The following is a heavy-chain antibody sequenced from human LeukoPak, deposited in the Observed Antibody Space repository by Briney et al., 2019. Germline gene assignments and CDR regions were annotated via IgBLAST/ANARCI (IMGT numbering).Heavy chain of an antibody. J-gene: IGHJ6*02. CDR2: IYHSGST. CDR3: ARAMRMTTVTTNYYYGMDV. V-gene: IGHV4-39*07. CDR1: GGSINNGSYY. D-gene: IGHD4-17*01. Sequence: SSETLSLTCTVSGGSINNGSYYWSWIRQPPGKGPEWIGLIYHSGSTYYNPSHKSRVTISVDTSKNQFSLKVSSVTDADTAVYYCARAMRMTTVTTNYYYGMDVWGQGSTVTVSS.